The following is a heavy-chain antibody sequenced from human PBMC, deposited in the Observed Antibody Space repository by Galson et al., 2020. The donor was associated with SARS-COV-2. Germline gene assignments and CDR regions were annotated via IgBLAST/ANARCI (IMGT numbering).Heavy chain of an antibody. CDR3: AKMWASYLDY. J-gene: IGHJ4*02. CDR1: GFTFSSYG. Sequence: TGGSLRLSCAASGFTFSSYGMHWVRQAPGKGLEWVAVISYDGSNKYYADSVKGRFTISRDNSKNTLYLQMNSLRAEDTAVYYCAKMWASYLDYWGQGTLVTVSS. V-gene: IGHV3-30*18. D-gene: IGHD1-26*01. CDR2: ISYDGSNK.